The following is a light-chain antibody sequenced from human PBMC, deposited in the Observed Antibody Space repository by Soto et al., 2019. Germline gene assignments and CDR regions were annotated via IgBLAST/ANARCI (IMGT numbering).Light chain of an antibody. CDR2: STS. CDR1: QSVSTF. CDR3: QQTYTTPWT. J-gene: IGKJ1*01. Sequence: DIQMTQSPSSLSASVGGRVTITCRLSQSVSTFLNWYQQKPGKAPHLLISSTSTLQSGVPSRFSGSGSGTDFTLTISSLQPEDFATYYCQQTYTTPWTFGQGTKVDIK. V-gene: IGKV1-39*01.